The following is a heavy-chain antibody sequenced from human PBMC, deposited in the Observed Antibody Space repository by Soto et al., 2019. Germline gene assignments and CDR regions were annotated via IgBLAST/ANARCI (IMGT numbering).Heavy chain of an antibody. V-gene: IGHV4-59*01. CDR2: IYYSGST. J-gene: IGHJ5*02. D-gene: IGHD3-16*02. CDR1: GGSISSYY. CDR3: ARYRRARWGELSLYQKNNWFAP. Sequence: ASETLSLTCTVSGGSISSYYWSWIRQPPGKGLEWIGYIYYSGSTNYNPSLKSRVTISVDTSKNQFSLKLSAVTAADTAVYYCARYRRARWGELSLYQKNNWFAPWGQGTLVTVS.